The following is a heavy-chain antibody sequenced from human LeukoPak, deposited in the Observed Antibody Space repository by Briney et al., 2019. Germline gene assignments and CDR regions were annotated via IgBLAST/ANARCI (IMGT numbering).Heavy chain of an antibody. CDR3: ARLPFNSGYEYFDY. Sequence: PSETLSLTCTVSGGSISNYHWSWIRQPRGKGLEWIGYVYYSGSTNYNPSLKSRVTISVDKSKNQFSLKLSSVTAADTAVYSCARLPFNSGYEYFDYWGQGILVTVSS. D-gene: IGHD5-12*01. V-gene: IGHV4-59*12. J-gene: IGHJ4*02. CDR2: VYYSGST. CDR1: GGSISNYH.